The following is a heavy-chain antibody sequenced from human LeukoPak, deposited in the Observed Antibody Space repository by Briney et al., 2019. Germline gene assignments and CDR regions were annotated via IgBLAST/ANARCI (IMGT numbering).Heavy chain of an antibody. J-gene: IGHJ4*02. CDR3: AKDLSVAGNYFDY. CDR1: GFTFSSYG. D-gene: IGHD6-19*01. Sequence: PGGSLRLSCAASGFTFSSYGMHWVRQAPGKGLEWVAFIRYDGSNKYYADSVKGRFTISRDNSKNTLYLQMNSLRAEDTAVYYCAKDLSVAGNYFDYWGQGTLVTVSS. CDR2: IRYDGSNK. V-gene: IGHV3-30*02.